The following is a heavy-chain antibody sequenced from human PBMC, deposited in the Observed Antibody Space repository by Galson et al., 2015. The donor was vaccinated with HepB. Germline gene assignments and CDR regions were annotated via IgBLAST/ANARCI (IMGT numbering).Heavy chain of an antibody. J-gene: IGHJ6*02. V-gene: IGHV3-21*01. CDR2: ISRGNSFI. CDR1: KFTFSAYT. D-gene: IGHD6-13*01. CDR3: ARDLIAAGLDYYAMDV. Sequence: SLRLSCAASKFTFSAYTMNWVRKAPGKGLEWVSSISRGNSFIYSADSVKGRFTISRDNAKKSLYLQMNSLRAEDTAVYYCARDLIAAGLDYYAMDVWGQGTTVTVSS.